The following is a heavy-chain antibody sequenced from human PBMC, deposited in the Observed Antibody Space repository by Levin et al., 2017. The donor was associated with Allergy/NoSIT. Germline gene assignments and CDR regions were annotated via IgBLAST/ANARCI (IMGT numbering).Heavy chain of an antibody. D-gene: IGHD3-22*01. Sequence: SETLSLTCSVSGGSISGYYWTWIRQPPGKGLEWIANMYSSANINYNPSLKSRVTISLDTSKKAISLKMRPLTDADTAVYFCARGTHDSQSSGYYYFDSWGHGTLVTVSS. CDR2: MYSSANI. V-gene: IGHV4-59*01. CDR3: ARGTHDSQSSGYYYFDS. CDR1: GGSISGYY. J-gene: IGHJ4*01.